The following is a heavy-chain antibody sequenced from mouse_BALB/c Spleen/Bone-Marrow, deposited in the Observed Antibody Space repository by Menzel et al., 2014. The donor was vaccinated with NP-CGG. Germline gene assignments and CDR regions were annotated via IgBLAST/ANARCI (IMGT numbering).Heavy chain of an antibody. Sequence: EVNLVESGGGLVQPGGSLKLSCAASGFTFSSYGMSWVRRTPDKRLELVATINSNGGSTYYPDSVKGRFTISRDNAKNTLYLQMSSLKSEDTAMYYCARDSNDYWGQGTTLTVSS. CDR2: INSNGGST. CDR3: ARDSNDY. J-gene: IGHJ2*01. V-gene: IGHV5-6-3*01. CDR1: GFTFSSYG.